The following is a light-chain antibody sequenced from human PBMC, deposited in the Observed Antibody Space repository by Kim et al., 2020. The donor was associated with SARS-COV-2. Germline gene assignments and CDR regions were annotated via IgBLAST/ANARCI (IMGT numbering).Light chain of an antibody. J-gene: IGLJ3*02. CDR1: KLGDKY. CDR2: HDS. V-gene: IGLV3-1*01. CDR3: QAWDSSTVV. Sequence: SYELTQPPSVSVSPGQTASITCSGDKLGDKYAYWYQQKPGQSPVLVIYHDSKRPSGIPERFSGSNSGNTATLTISGTQAMDEADYYCQAWDSSTVVFGGGTQLNVL.